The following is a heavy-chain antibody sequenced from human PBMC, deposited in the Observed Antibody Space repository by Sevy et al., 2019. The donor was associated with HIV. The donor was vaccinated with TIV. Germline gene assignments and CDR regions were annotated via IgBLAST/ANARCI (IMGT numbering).Heavy chain of an antibody. CDR2: ISYDGSNK. Sequence: GGSLRLSCAASGFTFSSYAMHWVRQAPGKGLEWVAVISYDGSNKYYADSVKGRFTISRDNSKNTLYLQMNSLRAEDTAVYYCARDLYDRSGGIDYWGQGTLVTVSS. CDR3: ARDLYDRSGGIDY. CDR1: GFTFSSYA. J-gene: IGHJ4*02. V-gene: IGHV3-30*04. D-gene: IGHD3-22*01.